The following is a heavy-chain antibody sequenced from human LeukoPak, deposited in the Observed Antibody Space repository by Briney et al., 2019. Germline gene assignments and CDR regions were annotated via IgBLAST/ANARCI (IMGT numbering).Heavy chain of an antibody. CDR3: ASTPTTYYDSSGYSPEYFDY. J-gene: IGHJ4*02. CDR2: INPSGGST. V-gene: IGHV1-46*01. D-gene: IGHD3-22*01. CDR1: GYTFTSYY. Sequence: ASVKVSCKASGYTFTSYYMHWVRQAPGQGLEWMGIINPSGGSTSYAQKFQGRVTITADESTSTAYMELSSLRSEDTAVYYCASTPTTYYDSSGYSPEYFDYWGQGTLVTVSS.